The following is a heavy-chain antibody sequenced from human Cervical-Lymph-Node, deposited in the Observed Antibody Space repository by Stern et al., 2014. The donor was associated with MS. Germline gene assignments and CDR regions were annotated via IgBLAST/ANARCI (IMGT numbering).Heavy chain of an antibody. D-gene: IGHD1-26*01. CDR2: IYHIGST. J-gene: IGHJ6*02. Sequence: QVQLVQSGPGLVKPSGTLSLTCAVSGGSISSSNWWSWVRQPPGKGLEWIGEIYHIGSTNYNPSLKSRVTISLDKSKNQFSLKLSSVTAADTAVYYCARAQYSLAYGMDVWGQGTTVTVSS. CDR1: GGSISSSNW. V-gene: IGHV4-4*02. CDR3: ARAQYSLAYGMDV.